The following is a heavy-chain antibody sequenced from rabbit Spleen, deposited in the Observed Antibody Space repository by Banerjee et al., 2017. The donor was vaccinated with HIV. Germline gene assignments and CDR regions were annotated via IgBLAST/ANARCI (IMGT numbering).Heavy chain of an antibody. CDR2: IYAGSSGST. CDR1: GFSFSSSYY. D-gene: IGHD8-1*01. J-gene: IGHJ6*01. Sequence: QEQLEESGGDLVKPEGSLTLTCTASGFSFSSSYYMCWVRQAPGKGLEWIACIYAGSSGSTYYASWAKGRFTISKTSSTTVTLQMTSLTVADTATYFCARDTGSSFSSYGMDLWGQGTLVTVS. V-gene: IGHV1S45*01. CDR3: ARDTGSSFSSYGMDL.